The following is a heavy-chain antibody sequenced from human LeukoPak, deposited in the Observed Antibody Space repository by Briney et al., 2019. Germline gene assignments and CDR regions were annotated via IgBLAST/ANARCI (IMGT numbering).Heavy chain of an antibody. Sequence: SGRSLRLSCAASGFTFSSYAMHWVRQAPGKGLEWVAVISYDGSNKYYADSVKGRFTISRDNSKNTLYLQMNSLRAEDTAVYYCARLYGIDYWGQGTLVTVSS. CDR2: ISYDGSNK. D-gene: IGHD3-16*01. CDR1: GFTFSSYA. CDR3: ARLYGIDY. V-gene: IGHV3-30-3*01. J-gene: IGHJ4*02.